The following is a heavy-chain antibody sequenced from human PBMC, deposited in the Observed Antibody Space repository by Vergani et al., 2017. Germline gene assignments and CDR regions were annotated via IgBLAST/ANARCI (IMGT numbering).Heavy chain of an antibody. CDR1: GFTFSSYS. D-gene: IGHD3-10*01. CDR2: ISSSSSYI. Sequence: EVQLVESGGGLVKPGGSLRLSCAASGFTFSSYSMNWVRQAPGKGLEWVSSISSSSSYIYYADSVKGRFTISRDNAKNSLYLQMNSLRAEDTAVYYCARDRGHYYGSGSAEGYWGQGTLVTVSS. CDR3: ARDRGHYYGSGSAEGY. V-gene: IGHV3-21*01. J-gene: IGHJ4*02.